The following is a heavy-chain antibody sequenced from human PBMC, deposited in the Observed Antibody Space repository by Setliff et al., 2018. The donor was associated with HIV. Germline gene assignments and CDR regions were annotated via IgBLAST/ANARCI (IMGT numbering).Heavy chain of an antibody. V-gene: IGHV3-21*01. CDR2: ISTSSTYT. CDR3: ATHRVGQRPWLSDF. J-gene: IGHJ4*02. CDR1: GFNFRGYN. D-gene: IGHD5-12*01. Sequence: GGSLRLSCAVSGFNFRGYNMNWVRQAPGRGLEWVSSISTSSTYTYYADSVKGRFTISRDNAKNALYLQMNSLRAEDTAVYYCATHRVGQRPWLSDFWGQGTLVTVSS.